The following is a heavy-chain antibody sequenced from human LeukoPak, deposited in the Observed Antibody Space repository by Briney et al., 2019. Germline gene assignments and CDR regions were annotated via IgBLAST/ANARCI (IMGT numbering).Heavy chain of an antibody. J-gene: IGHJ4*02. CDR2: ISRSGGST. Sequence: ASVKVSCKAFGYTFTGYWMHWVRQAPGPGPEWMGVISRSGGSTIYAQKFQGRVTMTRDMSTSTVYMELSSLRSEDTAVYYCARDGAGSYYYDSSGYFDYWGQGALVTVSS. CDR3: ARDGAGSYYYDSSGYFDY. CDR1: GYTFTGYW. D-gene: IGHD3-22*01. V-gene: IGHV1-46*01.